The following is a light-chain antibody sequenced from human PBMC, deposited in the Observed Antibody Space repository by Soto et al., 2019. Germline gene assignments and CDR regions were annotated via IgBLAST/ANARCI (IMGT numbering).Light chain of an antibody. Sequence: QSVLTQPASVSGSPRQSITISCTGTSSDVGFYNYVSWYQQLPGKAPKLMIYEVTNRPSGVSNRFSGSKSGNTASLTISGLQAEDEADYYCTSYTTGSTLEVFGTGTKVTVL. V-gene: IGLV2-14*01. CDR2: EVT. J-gene: IGLJ1*01. CDR3: TSYTTGSTLEV. CDR1: SSDVGFYNY.